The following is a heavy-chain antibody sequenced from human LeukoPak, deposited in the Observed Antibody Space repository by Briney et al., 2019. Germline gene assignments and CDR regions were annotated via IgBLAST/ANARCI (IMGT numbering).Heavy chain of an antibody. Sequence: PGGSLRLSCAASGFTFSSYAMSWVRQAPGKGLEWVSAISGSGASTYYADSVKGRFTISRDNSKNTLYLQMNSLRAEDTAVYYCARDGNGDYFVRWGQGTLVTVSS. CDR3: ARDGNGDYFVR. CDR1: GFTFSSYA. CDR2: ISGSGAST. D-gene: IGHD4-17*01. J-gene: IGHJ4*02. V-gene: IGHV3-23*01.